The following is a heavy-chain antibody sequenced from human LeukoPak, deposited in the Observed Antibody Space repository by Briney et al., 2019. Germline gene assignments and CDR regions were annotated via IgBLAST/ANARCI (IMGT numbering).Heavy chain of an antibody. J-gene: IGHJ4*02. V-gene: IGHV4-31*03. CDR1: GGSISGGGYY. CDR2: IYYSGST. CDR3: ARAGWEQLEVFDY. Sequence: SETLSLTCTVSGGSISGGGYYWSWIRQHPGKGLEWIGYIYYSGSTYYNPSLKSRVTISVDTSKNQFSLKLSSVTAADTAVYYCARAGWEQLEVFDYWGQGTLVTVSS. D-gene: IGHD6-6*01.